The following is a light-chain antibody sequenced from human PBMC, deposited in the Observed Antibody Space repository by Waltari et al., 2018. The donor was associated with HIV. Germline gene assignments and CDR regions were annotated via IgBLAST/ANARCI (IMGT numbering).Light chain of an antibody. V-gene: IGKV1-39*01. CDR3: QQSYSTPWT. CDR2: AAS. CDR1: QSISNY. Sequence: DIQMTQSPSSLSASVGDRVNITCRASQSISNYLNWYQQKPGKAPNLLIYAASNLQSGVPSRFSGSGSGTDFTLTISSLQPEDFATYYCQQSYSTPWTFGQGTKVEIK. J-gene: IGKJ1*01.